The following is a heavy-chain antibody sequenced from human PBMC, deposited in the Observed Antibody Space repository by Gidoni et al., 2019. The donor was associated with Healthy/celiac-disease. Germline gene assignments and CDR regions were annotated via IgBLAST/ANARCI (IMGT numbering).Heavy chain of an antibody. J-gene: IGHJ3*02. CDR2: INSDGSST. CDR3: ARVGSPSDFWSGYQWGDAFDI. Sequence: EVQLVEPGGGLVQPGGSLRLPCAASGLTFSSYWMHWVRQAPGKGLVWVSRINSDGSSTSYADSVKGRFTISRDNAKNTLYLQMNSLRAEDTAVYYCARVGSPSDFWSGYQWGDAFDIWGQGTMVTVSS. V-gene: IGHV3-74*01. D-gene: IGHD3-3*01. CDR1: GLTFSSYW.